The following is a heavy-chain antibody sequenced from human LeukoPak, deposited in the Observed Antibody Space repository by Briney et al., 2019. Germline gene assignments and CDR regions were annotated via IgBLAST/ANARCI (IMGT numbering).Heavy chain of an antibody. CDR2: ISGSGGST. Sequence: GGSLRLSFAASGFTFSSYAMHWVRQAPGKGLEWVSAISGSGGSTYYADSVKGRFTISRDNSKNTLYLQMNSLRAEDTAVYYCAKDGVHCSSTSCSRDYYYYMDVWGKGTTVTVSS. D-gene: IGHD2-2*01. J-gene: IGHJ6*03. CDR1: GFTFSSYA. CDR3: AKDGVHCSSTSCSRDYYYYMDV. V-gene: IGHV3-23*01.